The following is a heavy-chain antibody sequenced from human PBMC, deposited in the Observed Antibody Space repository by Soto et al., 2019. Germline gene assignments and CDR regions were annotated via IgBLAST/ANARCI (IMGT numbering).Heavy chain of an antibody. CDR2: INPSGGST. CDR1: GYTFTSYY. D-gene: IGHD1-26*01. CDR3: ARDLGGDNQYFQH. V-gene: IGHV1-46*03. J-gene: IGHJ1*01. Sequence: GASVKVSCKASGYTFTSYYMHWVRQAPGQGLEWMGIINPSGGSTSYAQKFQGRVTMTRDTSTSTVYMELSSLRSEDTAVYYCARDLGGDNQYFQHWGQGTLVTVS.